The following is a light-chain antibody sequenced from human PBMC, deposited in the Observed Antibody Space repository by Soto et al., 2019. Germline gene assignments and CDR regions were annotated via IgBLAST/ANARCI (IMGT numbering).Light chain of an antibody. Sequence: EIVLTQSPATLSLSPGERATLSCRASQSVSNYLAWYQRKPGQAPRLLIYDASRRAPGIPGRFSGSGSGTDFTLTIRSLAPEDFAVYYCQQRRHWPPKFTFGQGTKLDIK. CDR1: QSVSNY. V-gene: IGKV3-11*01. J-gene: IGKJ2*01. CDR3: QQRRHWPPKFT. CDR2: DAS.